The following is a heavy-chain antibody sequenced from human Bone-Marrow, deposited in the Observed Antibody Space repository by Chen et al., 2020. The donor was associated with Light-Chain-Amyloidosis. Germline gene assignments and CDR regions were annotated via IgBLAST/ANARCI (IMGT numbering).Heavy chain of an antibody. CDR1: GGSISSSSYY. J-gene: IGHJ4*02. V-gene: IGHV4-39*01. Sequence: QLQLQESGPGLVKPSETLSLTCTVSGGSISSSSYYWGWIRQPPGKGLEWIGSISYSGSTYYNPSLKSRVTISVDTSKNQFSLKLSSVTAADTAVYYCARRSRKHFDYWGQGTLVTVSS. CDR3: ARRSRKHFDY. CDR2: ISYSGST.